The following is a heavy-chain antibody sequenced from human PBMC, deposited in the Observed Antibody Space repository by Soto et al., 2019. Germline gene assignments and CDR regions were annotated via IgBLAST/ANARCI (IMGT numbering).Heavy chain of an antibody. CDR2: ISGSGGST. Sequence: GGSLRLSCAASGFTFSSYAMSWVRQAPGKGLEWVSAISGSGGSTYYADSVKVRFTISRDNSKNTLYLQMNSLRAEDKAVYYCAKGVGGSCYHAFDIWGQGTMVTVSS. V-gene: IGHV3-23*01. J-gene: IGHJ3*02. CDR3: AKGVGGSCYHAFDI. D-gene: IGHD2-15*01. CDR1: GFTFSSYA.